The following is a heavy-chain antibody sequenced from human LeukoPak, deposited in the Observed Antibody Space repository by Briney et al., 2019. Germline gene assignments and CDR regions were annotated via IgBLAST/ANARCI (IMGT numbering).Heavy chain of an antibody. CDR3: ARGQEGFDY. J-gene: IGHJ4*02. CDR2: IYPRDGST. Sequence: ASAKVSCKASGYTFTSNYIHWVRQAPGQGLEWMGMIYPRDGSTSYAQKFQGRVTVTRDTSTSTVHMELSGLRSEDTAVYYCARGQEGFDYWGQGTLVTVSS. CDR1: GYTFTSNY. V-gene: IGHV1-46*01.